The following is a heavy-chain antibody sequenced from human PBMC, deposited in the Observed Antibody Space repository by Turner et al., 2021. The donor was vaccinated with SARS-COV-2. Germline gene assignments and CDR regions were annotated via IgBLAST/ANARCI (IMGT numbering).Heavy chain of an antibody. J-gene: IGHJ4*02. D-gene: IGHD6-6*01. CDR2: IKSKTVGGTT. CDR1: AFTFTKAW. CDR3: TTAPGQLVPYFDY. V-gene: IGHV3-15*01. Sequence: EVQLVESGGGLGRPGGSLILALAASAFTFTKAWMSGVRQAPVKGLEWVGLIKSKTVGGTTDSAATVTGRIHITRDDATNMIYFYMNSLTTEAPAAYYCTTAPGQLVPYFDYWGQGTLVTVSS.